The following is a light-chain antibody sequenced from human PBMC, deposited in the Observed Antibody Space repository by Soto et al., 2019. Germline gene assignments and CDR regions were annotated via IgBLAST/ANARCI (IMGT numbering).Light chain of an antibody. CDR2: GAS. V-gene: IGKV3-15*01. Sequence: EIVMTQSPATLSVSPGERATLSCRASQSVSSNLAWYQQKPGQAPRLLIYGASTRATGIPDRFSGSGSGTEFTLTISGLQSEDAAIYYCQQYQTWPRTFGQGTKV. J-gene: IGKJ1*01. CDR1: QSVSSN. CDR3: QQYQTWPRT.